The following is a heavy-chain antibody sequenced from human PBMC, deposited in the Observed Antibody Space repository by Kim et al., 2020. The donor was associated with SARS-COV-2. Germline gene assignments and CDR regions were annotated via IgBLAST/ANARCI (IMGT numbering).Heavy chain of an antibody. D-gene: IGHD3-10*01. CDR2: IYYSGST. CDR3: ARGLDLLWFGELGAFDI. J-gene: IGHJ3*02. Sequence: SETLSLTCTVSGGSISSGGYYWSWIRQHPGKGLEWIGYIYYSGSTYYNPSLKSRVTISVDTSKNQFSLKLSSVTAADTAVYYCARGLDLLWFGELGAFDIWGQGTMVTVSS. V-gene: IGHV4-31*03. CDR1: GGSISSGGYY.